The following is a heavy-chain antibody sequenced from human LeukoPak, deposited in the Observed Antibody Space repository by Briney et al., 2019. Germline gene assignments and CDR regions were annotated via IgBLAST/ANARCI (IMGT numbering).Heavy chain of an antibody. CDR3: ARADGNSSRALDY. CDR1: GYSISSGYY. D-gene: IGHD6-6*01. V-gene: IGHV4-38-2*02. Sequence: PSETLSLTCTVSGYSISSGYYWGWIRQPPGKGLEWIGSIYHSGSTYYNPSLKSRVTISVDTSRNQFSLNLTSVTAADTAVYYCARADGNSSRALDYWGQGTLVTVSS. CDR2: IYHSGST. J-gene: IGHJ4*02.